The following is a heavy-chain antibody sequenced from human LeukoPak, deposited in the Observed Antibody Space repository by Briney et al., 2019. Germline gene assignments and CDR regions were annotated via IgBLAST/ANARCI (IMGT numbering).Heavy chain of an antibody. J-gene: IGHJ4*02. Sequence: ASVKVSCKASGGTFSSYAISWVRQAPGQGLEWMGGIIPIFGTANYAQKFQGRVTITVDESTSTAYMELSSLRSEDTAVYYCVFAVVTARSQLDYWGQGTLVTVSS. CDR2: IIPIFGTA. V-gene: IGHV1-69*13. CDR1: GGTFSSYA. CDR3: VFAVVTARSQLDY. D-gene: IGHD2-21*02.